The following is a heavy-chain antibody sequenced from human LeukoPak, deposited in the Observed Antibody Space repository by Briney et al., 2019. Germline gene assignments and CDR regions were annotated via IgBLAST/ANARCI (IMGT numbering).Heavy chain of an antibody. D-gene: IGHD6-13*01. CDR3: ARGWGFGTAADYYFDY. CDR1: GFIFSHHG. CDR2: IRADAVTT. V-gene: IGHV3-23*01. J-gene: IGHJ4*02. Sequence: PGGTLRLSCATSGFIFSHHGMNWVRQAPGKGLEWVSGIRADAVTTYYADSVKGRFIISRDNSKNTVYLQMNSLRAEDTALYYCARGWGFGTAADYYFDYWGQGTLVTVSS.